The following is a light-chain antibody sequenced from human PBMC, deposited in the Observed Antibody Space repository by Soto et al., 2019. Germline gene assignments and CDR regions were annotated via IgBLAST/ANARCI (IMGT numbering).Light chain of an antibody. Sequence: DIQLTQSPSSVSASVGDGVTVTCRASHDISSWLAWYQQKPGKAPRLLIFAASTLQSGVPSRFSGSGSGTDFTLTISSLQPADFATYYCQQGHSFPYTFGQGTKVDI. CDR3: QQGHSFPYT. J-gene: IGKJ2*01. CDR1: HDISSW. V-gene: IGKV1-12*01. CDR2: AAS.